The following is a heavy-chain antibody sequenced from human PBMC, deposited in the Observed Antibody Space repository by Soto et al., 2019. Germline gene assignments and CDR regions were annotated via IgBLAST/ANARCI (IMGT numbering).Heavy chain of an antibody. V-gene: IGHV1-69*01. CDR3: ARDVSVMTSVFGF. D-gene: IGHD3-10*01. CDR2: ITPMIGTT. CDR1: GGTFYTYA. Sequence: QVHLVQSGAEVKRPGSSVRVSCRASGGTFYTYAFTWVRQAPGQGLEWMGGITPMIGTTKYAQKFHGRVTFSAHESASTAYIELSNLRSDDTAVYYFARDVSVMTSVFGFWGQGTLITVSS. J-gene: IGHJ4*02.